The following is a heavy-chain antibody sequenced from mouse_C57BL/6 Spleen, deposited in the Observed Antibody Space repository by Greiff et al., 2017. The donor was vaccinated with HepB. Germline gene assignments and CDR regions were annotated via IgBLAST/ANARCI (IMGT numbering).Heavy chain of an antibody. D-gene: IGHD2-3*01. J-gene: IGHJ4*01. CDR3: ARPWGYDGYYVLYAMDY. V-gene: IGHV5-12*01. CDR2: ISNGGGST. Sequence: EVKLVESGGGLVQPGGSLKLSCAASGFTFSDYYMYWVRQTPEKRLEWVAYISNGGGSTYYPDTVKGRFTISRDNAKNTLYLQMSRLKSEDTAMYYCARPWGYDGYYVLYAMDYWGQGTSVTVSS. CDR1: GFTFSDYY.